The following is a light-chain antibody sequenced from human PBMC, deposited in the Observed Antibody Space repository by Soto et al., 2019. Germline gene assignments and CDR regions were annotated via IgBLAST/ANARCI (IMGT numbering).Light chain of an antibody. CDR1: SSDVGGYNY. CDR3: SSYTESSNLI. J-gene: IGLJ1*01. Sequence: VSGSPGQSITISCTGTSSDVGGYNYVSWSQQHPGKAPKLLISEVSNRPSGVSNRFSGSKSGNTASLTISGLQADDEADYYCSSYTESSNLIFGIGTKVT. V-gene: IGLV2-14*03. CDR2: EVS.